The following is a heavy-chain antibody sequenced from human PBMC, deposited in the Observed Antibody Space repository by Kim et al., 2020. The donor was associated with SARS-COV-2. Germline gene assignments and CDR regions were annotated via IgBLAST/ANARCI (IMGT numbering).Heavy chain of an antibody. CDR3: ARETHYGDHGYFDL. CDR2: IWYDGSNK. J-gene: IGHJ2*01. V-gene: IGHV3-33*01. D-gene: IGHD4-17*01. CDR1: GFTFSSYG. Sequence: GGSLRLSCAASGFTFSSYGMHWVRQAPGKGLEWVAVIWYDGSNKYYADSVKGRFTISRDNSKNTLYLQMNSPRAEDTAVYYCARETHYGDHGYFDLWGRGTLVTVSS.